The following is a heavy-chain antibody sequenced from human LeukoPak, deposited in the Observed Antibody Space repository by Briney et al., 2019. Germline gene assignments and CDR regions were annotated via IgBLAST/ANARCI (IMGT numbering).Heavy chain of an antibody. CDR1: GFTFSSYA. D-gene: IGHD3-10*01. Sequence: GGSLRLSCAASGFTFSSYAMSWVRQAPGKGLEWVSASSGSGGSTYYADSVKGRFTISRDNSKNTLYLQMNSLRAEDTAVYYCAKDMGRWFGELTYFDYWGQGTLVTVSS. CDR3: AKDMGRWFGELTYFDY. CDR2: SSGSGGST. J-gene: IGHJ4*02. V-gene: IGHV3-23*01.